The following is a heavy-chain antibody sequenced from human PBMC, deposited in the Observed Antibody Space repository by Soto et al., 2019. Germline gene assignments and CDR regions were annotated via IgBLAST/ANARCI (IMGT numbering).Heavy chain of an antibody. CDR3: ARDLDTATYFDY. V-gene: IGHV4-38-2*02. CDR1: GYSISSYYY. D-gene: IGHD5-18*01. Sequence: KTSETLSLTCAVSGYSISSYYYWGWIRQPPGKGLEWIGSIYHSGSTYYNPSLESRVTTSLDTSKNQFSLKLDSVTAADTAVYYCARDLDTATYFDYWGHGTLVTVSS. CDR2: IYHSGST. J-gene: IGHJ4*01.